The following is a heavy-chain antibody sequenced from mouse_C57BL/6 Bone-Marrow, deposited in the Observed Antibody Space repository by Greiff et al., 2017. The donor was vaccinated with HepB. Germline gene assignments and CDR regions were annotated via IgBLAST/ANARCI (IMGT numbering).Heavy chain of an antibody. J-gene: IGHJ1*03. CDR2: IRLKSDNYAT. D-gene: IGHD1-1*01. V-gene: IGHV6-3*01. CDR1: GFTFSNYW. CDR3: TGRAYYYGSPWYFDV. Sequence: EVKLQESGGGLVQPGGSMKLSCVASGFTFSNYWMNWVRQSPEKGLEWVAQIRLKSDNYATHYAESVKGRFTISRDDSKSSVYLQMNNLRAEDTGIYYCTGRAYYYGSPWYFDVWGTGTTVTVSS.